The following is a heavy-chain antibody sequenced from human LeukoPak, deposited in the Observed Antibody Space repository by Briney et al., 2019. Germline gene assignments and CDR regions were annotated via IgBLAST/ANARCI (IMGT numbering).Heavy chain of an antibody. CDR1: GFTFSSYA. J-gene: IGHJ4*02. V-gene: IGHV3-23*01. CDR2: ISGSGGST. D-gene: IGHD3-22*01. Sequence: GGSLRLSCAASGFTFSSYAMSWVHQAPGKGLEWVSAISGSGGSTYYADSVKGRFTISRDNSKNTLYLQMNSLRAEDTAVYYCAKDSVVVVITKRGYYFDYWGQGTLVTVSS. CDR3: AKDSVVVVITKRGYYFDY.